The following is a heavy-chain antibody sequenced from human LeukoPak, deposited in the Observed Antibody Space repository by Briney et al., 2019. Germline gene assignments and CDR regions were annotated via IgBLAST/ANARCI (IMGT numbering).Heavy chain of an antibody. J-gene: IGHJ4*02. V-gene: IGHV3-48*01. CDR2: ISSSSGTI. CDR3: ARDATHKWELSYYFDY. Sequence: GGSLRLSCAASGFTFSSYSMNWVRQAPGKGLEWVSYISSSSGTIYYADSLKGRFTISRDNAENSLYLQMNSLRAEDTAGYHCARDATHKWELSYYFDYWGQGTLVTVSS. CDR1: GFTFSSYS. D-gene: IGHD1-26*01.